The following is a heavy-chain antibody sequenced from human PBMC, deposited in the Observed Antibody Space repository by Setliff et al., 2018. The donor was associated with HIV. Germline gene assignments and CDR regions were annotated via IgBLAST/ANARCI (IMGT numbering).Heavy chain of an antibody. V-gene: IGHV1-69*10. CDR3: ARPQWELGVDYYGMDV. D-gene: IGHD1-26*01. CDR2: IIPILGIA. Sequence: ASVKVSCKASGGTFTSYAISWVRQAPGQGPEWMGGIIPILGIASYSQKFQGRVTITADKSTSTAYMELSSLRSEDTAVYYCARPQWELGVDYYGMDVWGQGTTVTVSS. CDR1: GGTFTSYA. J-gene: IGHJ6*02.